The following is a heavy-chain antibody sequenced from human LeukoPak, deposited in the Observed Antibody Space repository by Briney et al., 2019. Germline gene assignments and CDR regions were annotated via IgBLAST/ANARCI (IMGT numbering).Heavy chain of an antibody. CDR3: AKNGQTGFSFDP. CDR2: GDHSGGT. D-gene: IGHD3-9*01. V-gene: IGHV4-34*01. Sequence: ASETLSLTCAVYGGSFNGYYWSWIRRPPGKGLEWIGEGDHSGGTKYNPSLKSRVTISADSSKNQFSLRLSSVTAADTAVYYCAKNGQTGFSFDPWGQGTLVTVSS. CDR1: GGSFNGYY. J-gene: IGHJ5*02.